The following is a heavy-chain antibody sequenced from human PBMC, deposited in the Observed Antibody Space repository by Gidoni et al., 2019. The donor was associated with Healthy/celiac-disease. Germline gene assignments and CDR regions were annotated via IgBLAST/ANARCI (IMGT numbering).Heavy chain of an antibody. Sequence: QVQLQQWGAGLLQPSETLSLTCAVYGGSFSGYYWSWIRQPPGKGLEWIGEINHSGSTNYNPSLKSRVTISVDTSKNQFSLKLSSVTAADTAVYYCARGLGYCSGGSCPTTPPGTDYWGQGTLVTVSS. J-gene: IGHJ4*02. D-gene: IGHD2-15*01. CDR2: INHSGST. V-gene: IGHV4-34*01. CDR3: ARGLGYCSGGSCPTTPPGTDY. CDR1: GGSFSGYY.